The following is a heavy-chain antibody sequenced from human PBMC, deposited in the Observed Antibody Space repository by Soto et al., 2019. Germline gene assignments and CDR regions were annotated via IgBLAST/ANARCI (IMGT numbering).Heavy chain of an antibody. CDR2: MSYDGTTK. Sequence: PGESLKISCAASGFIFSNYVMYWVRQAPGKGLEWVSFMSYDGTTKYYADSVKGRFTISRDNSKNTLYLQMNSLRPEDTAVYYCARQVLWSRYFDYWGQGTLVTVSS. CDR3: ARQVLWSRYFDY. V-gene: IGHV3-30-3*01. CDR1: GFIFSNYV. D-gene: IGHD2-15*01. J-gene: IGHJ4*02.